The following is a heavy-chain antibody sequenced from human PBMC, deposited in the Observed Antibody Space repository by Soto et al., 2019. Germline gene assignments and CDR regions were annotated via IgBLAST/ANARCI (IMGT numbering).Heavy chain of an antibody. CDR1: GFTFSVYS. J-gene: IGHJ4*02. Sequence: EVQLVESGGDLVQREGSLRLSCAASGFTFSVYSMNWVRQAPGKGLEWFSYITSDTKTIKYADSVKGRFTISRDNAKNSVYLQMNSLRDEDTAVYYCARSVEGHFDYWGQGTVVTVSS. D-gene: IGHD6-19*01. CDR3: ARSVEGHFDY. V-gene: IGHV3-48*02. CDR2: ITSDTKTI.